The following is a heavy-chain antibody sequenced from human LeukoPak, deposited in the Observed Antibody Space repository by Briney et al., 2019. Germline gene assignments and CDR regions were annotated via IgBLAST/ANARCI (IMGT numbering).Heavy chain of an antibody. CDR2: ISSSGSTT. Sequence: GGSLRLSCAASGFTFSTYEMNWVRQPPGKGLEWVSYISSSGSTTYYADSVKGRFTIPRDSAKNSLYLQMNSLRAEDTAAYYCARTYDYGDYGFDYWGQGTLVTVSS. D-gene: IGHD4-17*01. CDR3: ARTYDYGDYGFDY. CDR1: GFTFSTYE. V-gene: IGHV3-48*03. J-gene: IGHJ4*02.